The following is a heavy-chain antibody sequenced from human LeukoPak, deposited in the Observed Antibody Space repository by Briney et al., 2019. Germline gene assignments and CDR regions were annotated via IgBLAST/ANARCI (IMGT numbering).Heavy chain of an antibody. CDR1: GFTFSSYA. Sequence: GGSPRLSCAASGFTFSSYAMSWVRQAPGKGLEWVSAISGSGGSTYYADSVKGRFTISRDNSKNTLYLQMNSLRAEDTAVYYCAKHDVYSYGYHYFDYWGQGTLVTVSS. V-gene: IGHV3-23*01. D-gene: IGHD5-18*01. CDR2: ISGSGGST. J-gene: IGHJ4*02. CDR3: AKHDVYSYGYHYFDY.